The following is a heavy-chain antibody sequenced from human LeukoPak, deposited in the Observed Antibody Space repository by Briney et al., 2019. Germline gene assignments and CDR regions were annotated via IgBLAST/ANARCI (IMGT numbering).Heavy chain of an antibody. CDR2: IKQDGSEK. CDR1: GFTFSSYW. Sequence: PGGSLRLSCAASGFTFSSYWMSWVRQAPGKGLEWVANIKQDGSEKYYVDSVKGRFTISRGNAKNSLYLQMNSLRAEDTAVYYCASLLYDILTAQSAFDIWGQGTMVTVSS. CDR3: ASLLYDILTAQSAFDI. V-gene: IGHV3-7*01. D-gene: IGHD3-9*01. J-gene: IGHJ3*02.